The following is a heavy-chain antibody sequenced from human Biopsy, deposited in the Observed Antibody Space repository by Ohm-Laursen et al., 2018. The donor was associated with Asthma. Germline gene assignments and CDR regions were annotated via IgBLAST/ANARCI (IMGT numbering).Heavy chain of an antibody. D-gene: IGHD6-19*01. J-gene: IGHJ4*02. Sequence: SLRLSCAASGFTVSRDHMFWVRQAPGKGLEWVSVIYSGGTSHTADSVRGRSTISRDLSKNTLHLQMHSLRVEDTAVYYCARGDSSGWSHYYFDYWGQGTLVTVSS. V-gene: IGHV3-53*01. CDR1: GFTVSRDH. CDR2: IYSGGTS. CDR3: ARGDSSGWSHYYFDY.